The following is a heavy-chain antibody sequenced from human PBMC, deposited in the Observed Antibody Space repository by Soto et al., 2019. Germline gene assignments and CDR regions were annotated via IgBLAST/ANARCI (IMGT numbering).Heavy chain of an antibody. V-gene: IGHV4-34*01. CDR2: INHSGST. D-gene: IGHD3-10*01. Sequence: SETLSLTCVVYGGSFSGYYWSWIRQPPGQGLEWIGEINHSGSTNYNPSLKSRVTISVDTSKNQFSLKLSSVTAADTAVYYCARRSNMVRGVIINWFDPWGQGTLVTVSS. J-gene: IGHJ5*02. CDR1: GGSFSGYY. CDR3: ARRSNMVRGVIINWFDP.